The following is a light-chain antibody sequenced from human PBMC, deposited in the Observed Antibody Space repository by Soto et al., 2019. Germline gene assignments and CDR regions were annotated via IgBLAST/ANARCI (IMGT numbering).Light chain of an antibody. Sequence: EIVMTQSQATLPVSPGERATLSCRASQSVRSNLAWYQQKPGQAPRLLIFGASTRATGIPGRFSGSGSGTEFALTISSLQSEDFAIYHCQQYNNWPPTFGQGTKVDIK. J-gene: IGKJ1*01. CDR2: GAS. V-gene: IGKV3-15*01. CDR3: QQYNNWPPT. CDR1: QSVRSN.